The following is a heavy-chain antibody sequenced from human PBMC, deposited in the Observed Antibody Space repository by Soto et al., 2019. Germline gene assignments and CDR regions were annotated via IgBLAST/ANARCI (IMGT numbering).Heavy chain of an antibody. CDR3: THRRGSGLYGMDV. CDR1: GFSLSTSGVG. V-gene: IGHV2-5*01. J-gene: IGHJ6*02. D-gene: IGHD3-10*01. Sequence: QITLRESGPTLVKPTQTLTLTCTFSGFSLSTSGVGVGWVRQPPGKALEWLALIYSNDDKRFSSSLKSKLTITKDTYKNQVVLTMTNMEPVDTAKYYYTHRRGSGLYGMDVWGQGTTVTVSS. CDR2: IYSNDDK.